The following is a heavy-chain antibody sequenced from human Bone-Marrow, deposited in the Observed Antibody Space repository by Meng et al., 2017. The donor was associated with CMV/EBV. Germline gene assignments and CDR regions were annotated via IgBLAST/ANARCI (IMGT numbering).Heavy chain of an antibody. CDR2: ISPDGSVT. Sequence: GESLKISCEVSGLTFSSYWMAWARQVPGKELKLVANISPDGSVTYYVDSVTGRFTISRDNTKASFYLQMTSLRAEDTAVYYCLTETSLKGFDYWGQGSLVTVSS. V-gene: IGHV3-7*01. J-gene: IGHJ4*02. CDR3: LTETSLKGFDY. D-gene: IGHD1-14*01. CDR1: GLTFSSYW.